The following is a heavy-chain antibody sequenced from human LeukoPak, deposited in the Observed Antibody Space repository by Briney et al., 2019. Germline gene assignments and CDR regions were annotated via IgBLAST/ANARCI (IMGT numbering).Heavy chain of an antibody. CDR1: GYTFTGYY. J-gene: IGHJ6*02. D-gene: IGHD3-10*01. CDR2: INPNSGGT. Sequence: ASVKVSCKASGYTFTGYYKHWVRQAPGQGLEWMGWINPNSGGTNYAQKFQGRVTMTRDTSISTAYMELSRLRSDDTAVYYCARAGPYYYYGMDVWGQGTTVTVSS. V-gene: IGHV1-2*02. CDR3: ARAGPYYYYGMDV.